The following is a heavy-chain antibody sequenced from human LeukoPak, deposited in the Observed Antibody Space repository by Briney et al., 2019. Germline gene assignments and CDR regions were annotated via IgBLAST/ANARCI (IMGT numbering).Heavy chain of an antibody. J-gene: IGHJ4*02. D-gene: IGHD3-9*01. Sequence: SETLSLTCTVSGGSISSYYWSWIRQPPGKGLEWIGYIYYSGSTNYNPSLKSRVTISVDTSKNQFSLKLSSVTAADTAVYYCARLTSAYYDILTGYYTGGGIDYWGQGTLVIVSS. V-gene: IGHV4-59*08. CDR1: GGSISSYY. CDR2: IYYSGST. CDR3: ARLTSAYYDILTGYYTGGGIDY.